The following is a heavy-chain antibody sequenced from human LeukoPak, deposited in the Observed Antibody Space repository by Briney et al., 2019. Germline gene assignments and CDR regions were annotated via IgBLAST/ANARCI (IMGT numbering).Heavy chain of an antibody. J-gene: IGHJ4*02. CDR1: GFTFSSYG. V-gene: IGHV3-30*02. D-gene: IGHD3-10*01. Sequence: GGSLRLSCAASGFTFSSYGMHWVRQAPGKGLEWVAFIRYDGSNKYYADSVKGRFTISRDNSKNTLYLQMNSLRAEDTAVYYCAKDRRITMVRGVIIIDYWGQGTLVTVSS. CDR3: AKDRRITMVRGVIIIDY. CDR2: IRYDGSNK.